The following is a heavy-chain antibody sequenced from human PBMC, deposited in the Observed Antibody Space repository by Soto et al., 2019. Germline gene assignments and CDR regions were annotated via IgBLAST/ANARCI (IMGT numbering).Heavy chain of an antibody. CDR3: ARGQYSGYGPQDY. Sequence: PGGSLRLSCAASGFAFSSYSMNWVRQAPGRGLEWVSSISSSGSYIYYADSVKGRFTISRDNAKNSLYLQMNSLRAEDTAVYYCARGQYSGYGPQDYGGEGTLVTVSS. CDR2: ISSSGSYI. D-gene: IGHD5-12*01. CDR1: GFAFSSYS. V-gene: IGHV3-21*01. J-gene: IGHJ4*02.